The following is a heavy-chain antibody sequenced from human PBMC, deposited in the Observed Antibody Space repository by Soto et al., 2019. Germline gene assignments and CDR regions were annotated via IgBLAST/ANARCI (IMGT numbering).Heavy chain of an antibody. V-gene: IGHV4-38-2*01. J-gene: IGHJ6*02. CDR2: IYHSGST. D-gene: IGHD6-13*01. CDR3: ARGIDDSTSWRPTRFYGVDV. Sequence: SETLSLTCAVSGYSISSGYEWGWIRQPPGKGLEWIGSIYHSGSTYYNPSLKSRVTISVDTSKNQFSLKLSSVTAADTTVYYCARGIDDSTSWRPTRFYGVDVWGQGTTVGVS. CDR1: GYSISSGYE.